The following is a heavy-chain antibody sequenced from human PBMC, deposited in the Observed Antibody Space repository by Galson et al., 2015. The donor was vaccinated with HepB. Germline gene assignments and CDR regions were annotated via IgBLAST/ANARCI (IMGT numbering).Heavy chain of an antibody. V-gene: IGHV3-21*01. J-gene: IGHJ3*02. CDR1: GSTFSSYG. CDR2: ITTSSSYI. CDR3: ARDHAYYYDSSRYCAFDI. Sequence: SLRLSCAASGSTFSSYGMNWVRQAPGKGLEWVASITTSSSYIYYADSVKGRFTISRDNAKRSLYLQMNNLRAEDTAVYYCARDHAYYYDSSRYCAFDIWGQGTMVTVSS. D-gene: IGHD3-22*01.